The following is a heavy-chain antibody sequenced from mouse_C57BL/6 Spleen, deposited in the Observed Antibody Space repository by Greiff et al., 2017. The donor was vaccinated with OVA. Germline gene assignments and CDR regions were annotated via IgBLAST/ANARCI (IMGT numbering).Heavy chain of an antibody. J-gene: IGHJ3*01. CDR3: ARGGDGYYDWFAY. D-gene: IGHD2-3*01. Sequence: QVQLQQPGAELVMPGASVKLSCKASGYTFTSYWMHWVKQRPGQGLEWIGEIDPSDSYTNYNQKFKGKSTLTVDKSSSTAYMQLSSLTSEDSAVYYCARGGDGYYDWFAYWGQGTLVTVSA. V-gene: IGHV1-69*01. CDR1: GYTFTSYW. CDR2: IDPSDSYT.